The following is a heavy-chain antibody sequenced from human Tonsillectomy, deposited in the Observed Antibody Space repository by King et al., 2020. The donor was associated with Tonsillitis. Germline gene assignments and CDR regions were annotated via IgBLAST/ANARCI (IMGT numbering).Heavy chain of an antibody. V-gene: IGHV3-7*01. D-gene: IGHD6-13*01. Sequence: DVQLVESGGGLVQPGGSLRLSCTASGLTFRRYWMSWVRQAPGKGLEWVANIKDDGSEKYYVDSVKGRFTISRDNAKNSLYLQMNSLRAEDTAVYFCAGSVPPGIAASGFFDYWGPGILVTVSS. CDR2: IKDDGSEK. CDR3: AGSVPPGIAASGFFDY. J-gene: IGHJ4*02. CDR1: GLTFRRYW.